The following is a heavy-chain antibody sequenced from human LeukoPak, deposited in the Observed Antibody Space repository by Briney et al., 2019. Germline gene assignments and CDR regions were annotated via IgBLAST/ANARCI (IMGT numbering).Heavy chain of an antibody. CDR3: ARVSRTGPFDY. V-gene: IGHV1-2*02. J-gene: IGHJ4*02. Sequence: ASVKVSCKASGYTFTDYYMHWVRQAPGQELEWMGWINPNNGGTSYAQKFQGRVTMTRDTSITTSYMELPSLTSDDTAVYYCARVSRTGPFDYWGQGTLVTVSS. CDR2: INPNNGGT. CDR1: GYTFTDYY.